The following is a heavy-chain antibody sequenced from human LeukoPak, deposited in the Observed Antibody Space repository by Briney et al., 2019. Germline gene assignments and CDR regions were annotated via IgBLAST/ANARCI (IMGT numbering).Heavy chain of an antibody. CDR2: MKQDGSET. J-gene: IGHJ4*01. V-gene: IGHV3-7*03. CDR1: GFTFSNYW. CDR3: STDPRLLMY. D-gene: IGHD2-8*01. Sequence: GGSLRLSCAASGFTFSNYWMSWVRQAPGKGLEWVANMKQDGSETYYVDSVKGRFTISRDNAKNSLYLQMNSLRPEDTALYYCSTDPRLLMYWGHGTLVTVSS.